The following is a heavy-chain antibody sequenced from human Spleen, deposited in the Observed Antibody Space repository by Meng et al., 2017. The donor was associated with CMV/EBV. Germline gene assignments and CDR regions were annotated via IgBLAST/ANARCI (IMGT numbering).Heavy chain of an antibody. V-gene: IGHV1-2*02. CDR1: GYTLTDHH. CDR2: ISPNSDGR. Sequence: ASVKVSCKASGYTLTDHHVHWVRQAPGQGLEWMGWISPNSDGRDYARKFRDRVTMARDTSITTVYMEVSRLRSDDTAVYYCARLSELGADFDYWGQGTLVTVSS. D-gene: IGHD3-10*01. J-gene: IGHJ4*02. CDR3: ARLSELGADFDY.